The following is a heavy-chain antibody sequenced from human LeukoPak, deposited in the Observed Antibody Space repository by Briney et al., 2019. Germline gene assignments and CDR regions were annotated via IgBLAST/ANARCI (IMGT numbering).Heavy chain of an antibody. CDR1: GFTFSSYT. D-gene: IGHD6-19*01. Sequence: GSLRHSCSASGFTFSSYTMHWVRQGPGKGLEYVSAISSNGGSTYYADSVKGRFTISRDNSKNTLYLQMSSLRAEDTAVYYCVKDGAGYSSGWYWEVDYWGQGTLVTVSS. J-gene: IGHJ4*02. CDR2: ISSNGGST. CDR3: VKDGAGYSSGWYWEVDY. V-gene: IGHV3-64D*06.